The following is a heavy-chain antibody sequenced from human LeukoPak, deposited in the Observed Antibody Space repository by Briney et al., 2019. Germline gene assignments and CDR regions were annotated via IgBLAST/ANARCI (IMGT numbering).Heavy chain of an antibody. J-gene: IGHJ2*01. CDR1: GGSFSGYY. Sequence: SETLSLTCAVYGGSFSGYYWSWIRQPPGKGLEWIGEINHSGSTNYNPSLKSRVTISVDTSKNQSSLKLSSVTAADTAVYYCARGLQSAVAPAQYFDLWGRGTLVTVSS. D-gene: IGHD6-19*01. CDR2: INHSGST. CDR3: ARGLQSAVAPAQYFDL. V-gene: IGHV4-34*01.